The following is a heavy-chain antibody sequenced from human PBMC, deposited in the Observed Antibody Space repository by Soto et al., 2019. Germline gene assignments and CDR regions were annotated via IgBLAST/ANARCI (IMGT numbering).Heavy chain of an antibody. D-gene: IGHD1-26*01. J-gene: IGHJ5*02. CDR3: AREVGATLNWFDP. CDR2: IIPIFGTA. CDR1: VCTFSSYA. Sequence: SVNVSCQASVCTFSSYAISWVRQAPGQGLEWMGGIIPIFGTANYAQKFQGRVTITADESTSTAYMELSSLRSEDTAVYYCAREVGATLNWFDPWGQGTLVTVSS. V-gene: IGHV1-69*13.